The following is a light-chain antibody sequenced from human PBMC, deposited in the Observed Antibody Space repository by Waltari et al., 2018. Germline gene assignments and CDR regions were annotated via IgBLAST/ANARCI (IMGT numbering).Light chain of an antibody. CDR3: CSYAGSSTFYV. CDR1: SSDVGGYNY. CDR2: DVN. Sequence: QSVLTQPRSVSGSPGQSVTISCIGTSSDVGGYNYVSWYQQYPGKAPKLVIYDVNKRPAGVPDRFSGSKSGNTASLTISGLQAEDEADYYCCSYAGSSTFYVFGSGTEVTV. V-gene: IGLV2-11*01. J-gene: IGLJ1*01.